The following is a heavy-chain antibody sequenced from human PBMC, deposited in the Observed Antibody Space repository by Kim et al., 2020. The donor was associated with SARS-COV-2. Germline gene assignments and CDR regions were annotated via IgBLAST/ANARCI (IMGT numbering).Heavy chain of an antibody. CDR1: GGTFSSYA. Sequence: SVKVSCKASGGTFSSYAISWVRQAPGQGLEWMGGIIPIFGTANYAQKFQGRVTITADESTSTAYMELSSLRSEDTAVYYCARVANPYYYDSSGSLEGGAFDIWGQGTMVTVSS. J-gene: IGHJ3*02. CDR2: IIPIFGTA. D-gene: IGHD3-22*01. CDR3: ARVANPYYYDSSGSLEGGAFDI. V-gene: IGHV1-69*13.